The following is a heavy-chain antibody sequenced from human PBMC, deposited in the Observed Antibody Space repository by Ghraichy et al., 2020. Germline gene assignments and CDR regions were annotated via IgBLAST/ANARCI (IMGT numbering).Heavy chain of an antibody. J-gene: IGHJ4*02. Sequence: ASVKVSCKAAGYTFISYAMHWVRQAPGQRPEWMGWINTAKGNTKYSQKFQGRVTITRDTSASTAFMELSRLRFEDTAVYFCARAPHLHDSAWYIQRYYFDSWGQGTLVTVSS. D-gene: IGHD6-19*01. CDR3: ARAPHLHDSAWYIQRYYFDS. V-gene: IGHV1-3*04. CDR1: GYTFISYA. CDR2: INTAKGNT.